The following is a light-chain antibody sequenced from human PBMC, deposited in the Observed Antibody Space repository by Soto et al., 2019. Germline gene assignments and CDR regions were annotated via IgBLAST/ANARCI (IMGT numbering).Light chain of an antibody. CDR1: QGIRTY. J-gene: IGKJ1*01. CDR2: SAS. V-gene: IGKV1-17*03. Sequence: DIQMTQSPSAMSASVGDRVTITCRASQGIRTYLAWFQQKPGKVPKRLIFSASSVQSGVPSRFSGSGSGTEFTLTISSLQPEDVATYYCLQSNSYPWTFGQATKVQI. CDR3: LQSNSYPWT.